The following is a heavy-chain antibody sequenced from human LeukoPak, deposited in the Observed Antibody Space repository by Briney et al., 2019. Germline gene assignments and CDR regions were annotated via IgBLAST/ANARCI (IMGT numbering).Heavy chain of an antibody. CDR1: GFSRSTSGMC. Sequence: ESGPAMVKPTQTLTLTCAFFGFSRSTSGMCVSWVRQPPGKALEWLALIDWVDDKYYSTSLKTRLTISKDTSKNQVVLTMTDVDPVDTATYYCARTKMTTQTDCLDYWGQGTLVTVSS. CDR3: ARTKMTTQTDCLDY. D-gene: IGHD5-24*01. CDR2: IDWVDDK. V-gene: IGHV2-70*20. J-gene: IGHJ4*02.